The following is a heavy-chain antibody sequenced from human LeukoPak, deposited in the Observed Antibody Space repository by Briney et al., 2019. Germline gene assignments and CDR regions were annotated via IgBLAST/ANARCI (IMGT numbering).Heavy chain of an antibody. J-gene: IGHJ3*02. CDR1: GFTFSSYW. CDR2: IKQDGSEK. Sequence: GGSLRLSCAASGFTFSSYWMSWVRQAPGKGLEWVANIKQDGSEKYYVDSVKGRFTISRDNAKNSLYLQMNSLRAEDTAVYYCARSRLRYFDWLLSDAFAIWGQGTMVAVSS. V-gene: IGHV3-7*01. D-gene: IGHD3-9*01. CDR3: ARSRLRYFDWLLSDAFAI.